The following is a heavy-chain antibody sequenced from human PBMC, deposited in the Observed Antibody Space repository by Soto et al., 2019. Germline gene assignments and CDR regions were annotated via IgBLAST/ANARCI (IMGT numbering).Heavy chain of an antibody. Sequence: PGGSLRLSCAASGIPFSTTYMNWVRQAPGKGLEWVGRIKSKIVGETTDFSAPVKGRFALSRDDSKNTVSLQMNSLKSEDTVIYYCTTDNCRISTCYLNYWGQGALVTVSS. J-gene: IGHJ4*02. CDR2: IKSKIVGETT. D-gene: IGHD2-2*01. CDR3: TTDNCRISTCYLNY. CDR1: GIPFSTTY. V-gene: IGHV3-15*07.